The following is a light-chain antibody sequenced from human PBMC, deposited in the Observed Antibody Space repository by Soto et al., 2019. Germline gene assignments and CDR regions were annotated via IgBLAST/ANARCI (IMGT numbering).Light chain of an antibody. J-gene: IGLJ3*02. CDR2: EVS. CDR1: SSDVGGYNY. CDR3: SSYPTTSALGV. Sequence: QSALTQPASVSGSPGQSITISCTGTSSDVGGYNYVSWYQQHPGKAPKVMIYEVSNRPSGVSNRFSGSKSGNTASLTISGLQPEDEADYYCSSYPTTSALGVFGGGTKLTVL. V-gene: IGLV2-14*01.